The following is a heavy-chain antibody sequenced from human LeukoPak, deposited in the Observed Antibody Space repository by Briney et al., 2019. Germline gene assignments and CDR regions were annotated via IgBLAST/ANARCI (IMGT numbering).Heavy chain of an antibody. CDR3: AKGIGSESDF. Sequence: GGSLRLSCAGSGFTFSHYSMHWVRQAPGQGLEWVAVISHDGSHKNYADSVKGRFSISRDNSKDTLYLQLNSLRAEDTAAYYCAKGIGSESDFWGQGTLVTVSS. CDR1: GFTFSHYS. CDR2: ISHDGSHK. J-gene: IGHJ4*02. D-gene: IGHD2-21*01. V-gene: IGHV3-30*18.